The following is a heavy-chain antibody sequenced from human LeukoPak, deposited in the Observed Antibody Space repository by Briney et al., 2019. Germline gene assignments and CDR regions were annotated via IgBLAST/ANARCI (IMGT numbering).Heavy chain of an antibody. CDR1: GFTFSRYW. J-gene: IGHJ4*02. D-gene: IGHD5-18*01. CDR3: ATYQGYNYGPSDY. V-gene: IGHV3-7*05. CDR2: IKEDGSEQ. Sequence: GGSLRLSCAASGFTFSRYWMSWVRQAPGKGPEWVANIKEDGSEQYYVDSVKGRFTISRDNAKNSLHLQMNSLRAEDTAVYYCATYQGYNYGPSDYWGQGTLVTVSS.